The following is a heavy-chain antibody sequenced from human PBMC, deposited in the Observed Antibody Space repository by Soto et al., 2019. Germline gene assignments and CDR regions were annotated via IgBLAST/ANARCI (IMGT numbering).Heavy chain of an antibody. D-gene: IGHD2-21*02. CDR2: IWYDGSNK. CDR1: GFTFSSYG. CDR3: AKDPAYCGGDCYLEDWFDP. J-gene: IGHJ5*02. V-gene: IGHV3-33*06. Sequence: QVQLVESGGGVVQPGRSLRLSCAASGFTFSSYGMHWVRQAPGKGLEWVAVIWYDGSNKYYADSVKGRFTISRDNSKNTLYLQMNSLRAEDTAVYYCAKDPAYCGGDCYLEDWFDPWVQGTLVTVSS.